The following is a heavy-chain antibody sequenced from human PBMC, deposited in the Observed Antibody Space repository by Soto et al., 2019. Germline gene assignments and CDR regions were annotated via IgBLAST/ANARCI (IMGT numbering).Heavy chain of an antibody. D-gene: IGHD2-2*01. CDR2: ISYDGSNK. CDR3: SRDRTGGYCISTSCYGFDY. V-gene: IGHV3-30-3*01. Sequence: PGGSLRLSCAASGFTFSSYAMSWVRQAPGKGLEWVAVISYDGSNKYYADSVKGRFTISRDNSKNTLYLQMNSLRAEDTAVYYCSRDRTGGYCISTSCYGFDYWGQGTLVTVSS. CDR1: GFTFSSYA. J-gene: IGHJ4*02.